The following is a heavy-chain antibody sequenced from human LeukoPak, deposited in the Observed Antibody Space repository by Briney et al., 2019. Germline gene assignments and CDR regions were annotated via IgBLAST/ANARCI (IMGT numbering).Heavy chain of an antibody. CDR3: AKDRWEGYGSARYYFDS. V-gene: IGHV3-30*02. Sequence: GGSLRLSCVASGFSFSTYGMHWVRQAPGKGLEWVAFIRHDGSSKYYADSVKGRFTISRDSSKDTLYLQMNSLRTEDTAVYYCAKDRWEGYGSARYYFDSWGQGSLVTVSS. CDR1: GFSFSTYG. J-gene: IGHJ4*02. CDR2: IRHDGSSK. D-gene: IGHD3-10*01.